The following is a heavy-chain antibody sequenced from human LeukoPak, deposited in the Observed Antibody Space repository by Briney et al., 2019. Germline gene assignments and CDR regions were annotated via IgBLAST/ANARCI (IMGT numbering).Heavy chain of an antibody. CDR2: INHSGST. D-gene: IGHD6-13*01. CDR1: GGSFSGYY. CDR3: ARKSSSWYLNFDY. V-gene: IGHV4-34*01. J-gene: IGHJ4*02. Sequence: SETLSLTCAVYGGSFSGYYWSWIRQPPGKGLEWIGEINHSGSTNYNPSLKSRVTISVDTPKNQFSLKLSSVTAADTAVYYCARKSSSWYLNFDYWGQGTLVTVSS.